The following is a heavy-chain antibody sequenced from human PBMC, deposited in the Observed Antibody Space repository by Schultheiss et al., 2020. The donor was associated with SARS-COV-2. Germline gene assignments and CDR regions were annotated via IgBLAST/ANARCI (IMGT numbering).Heavy chain of an antibody. D-gene: IGHD2-2*01. CDR2: IYYSGST. J-gene: IGHJ1*01. CDR3: ARVIVVVPAAIPEYFQH. CDR1: GGSISSSSYY. V-gene: IGHV4-39*07. Sequence: SETLSLTCTVSGGSISSSSYYWGWIRQPPGKGLEWIGSIYYSGSTYYNPSLKSRVTISVDTSKNQFSLKLSSVTAADTAVYYCARVIVVVPAAIPEYFQHWGQGTLVTVSS.